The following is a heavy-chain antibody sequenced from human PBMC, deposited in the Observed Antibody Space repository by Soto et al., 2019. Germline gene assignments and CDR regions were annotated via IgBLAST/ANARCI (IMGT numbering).Heavy chain of an antibody. V-gene: IGHV4-34*01. CDR1: GGSFSGYY. J-gene: IGHJ6*03. Sequence: PSETLSLTCAVYGGSFSGYYWSWIRQPPGKGLEWIGEINHSGSTNYNPSLKSRVTISVDTSKNQFSLKLSSVTAADTAVYYCARSGIVVVVAATPERGDYYYYMDVWGKGTTVTVSS. D-gene: IGHD2-15*01. CDR3: ARSGIVVVVAATPERGDYYYYMDV. CDR2: INHSGST.